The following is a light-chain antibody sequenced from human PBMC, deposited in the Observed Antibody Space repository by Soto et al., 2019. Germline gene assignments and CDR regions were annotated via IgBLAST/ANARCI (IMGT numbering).Light chain of an antibody. CDR3: QQYRNWPPFT. Sequence: EILMTQSPATLSVSPGETVTFSCRASRSVSNRLAWYQHKPGQAPRLLISGASNGATGIPPKFSGSGSGTEFTLTISSLQSEDFAIYYCQQYRNWPPFTFGPGTKVDIK. V-gene: IGKV3-15*01. CDR1: RSVSNR. J-gene: IGKJ3*01. CDR2: GAS.